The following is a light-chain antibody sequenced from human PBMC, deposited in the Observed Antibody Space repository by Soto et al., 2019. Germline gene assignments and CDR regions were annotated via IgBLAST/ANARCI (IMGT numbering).Light chain of an antibody. CDR3: SSYTSSSTLYF. CDR2: EVN. Sequence: QSALTQPASVYGSPRQSITISCTGASSDVGGYTYVSLYQQHPGKAPKLIIYEVNNRPSGVSHRFSGSKSGNTASLTISGLQAEDEADYYCSSYTSSSTLYFFGTGTKLTVL. J-gene: IGLJ1*01. V-gene: IGLV2-14*01. CDR1: SSDVGGYTY.